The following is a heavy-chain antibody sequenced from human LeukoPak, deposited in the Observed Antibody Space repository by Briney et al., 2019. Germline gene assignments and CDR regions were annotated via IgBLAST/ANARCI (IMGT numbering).Heavy chain of an antibody. D-gene: IGHD6-13*01. CDR1: GFTFSSYA. CDR2: ISGSGSST. V-gene: IGHV3-23*01. Sequence: GGSLRLSCAASGFTFSSYAMSWVRQAPGKGLEWVSAISGSGSSTYYADSVKGRFTISRDNSKNTLYLQMNSLRAEDTAIYYCAKKAAAAGPERGFDPWGQGTLVTVSS. CDR3: AKKAAAAGPERGFDP. J-gene: IGHJ5*02.